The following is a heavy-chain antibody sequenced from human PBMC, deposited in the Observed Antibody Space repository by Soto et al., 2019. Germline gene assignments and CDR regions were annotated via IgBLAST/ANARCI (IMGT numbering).Heavy chain of an antibody. Sequence: PGESLKISCKGSGYSFTSYWIGWVRQMPGKGLEWMGIIYPGDSDTRYSPSFQGQVTISADKSISTAYLQWSSLKASDTAMYYCARRLDFWSGYYTYYFDYWGQGTLVTVSS. J-gene: IGHJ4*02. CDR3: ARRLDFWSGYYTYYFDY. CDR1: GYSFTSYW. D-gene: IGHD3-3*01. V-gene: IGHV5-51*01. CDR2: IYPGDSDT.